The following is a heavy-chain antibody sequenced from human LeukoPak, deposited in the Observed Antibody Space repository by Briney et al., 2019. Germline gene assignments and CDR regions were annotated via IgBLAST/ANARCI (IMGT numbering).Heavy chain of an antibody. CDR1: GDSVSSGY. J-gene: IGHJ1*01. V-gene: IGHV4-4*09. Sequence: PSETLSLTCNVSGDSVSSGYWSWIRQSPGKGLEWIGFIQDTGITDYNPSLKSRLLMSLDTSKNQFSLNPRSVTAADTAVYYCAGRGHRYSRDWGQGILVTISS. D-gene: IGHD2-15*01. CDR3: AGRGHRYSRD. CDR2: IQDTGIT.